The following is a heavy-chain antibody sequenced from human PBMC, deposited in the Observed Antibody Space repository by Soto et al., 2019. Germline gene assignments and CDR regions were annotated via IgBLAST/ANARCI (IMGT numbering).Heavy chain of an antibody. CDR3: SYCTLGGPALDI. V-gene: IGHV3-11*01. CDR2: ISGSGSNI. CDR1: GFTFSDYY. J-gene: IGHJ3*02. D-gene: IGHD2-21*02. Sequence: QVQLVESGGGLVKPGGSLRLSCAASGFTFSDYYISWIRQAPGKGLEWVSCISGSGSNIYYADSVKGRFTISRDNAKNSLFSQILRLKALDTAVSCCSYCTLGGPALDIWGHGTMVTVSS.